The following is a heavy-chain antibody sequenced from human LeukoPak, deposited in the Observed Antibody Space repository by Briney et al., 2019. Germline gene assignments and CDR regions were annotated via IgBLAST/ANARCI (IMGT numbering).Heavy chain of an antibody. Sequence: PSETLSLTCTVSGGSISSYYWSWIRQPAGKGLEWIGRIYTSGSTNYDPSLKSRVTMSVDTSKNQFSLKLSSVTAADTAVYYCARDHCSSTSCYRSGYYGMDVWGQGTTVTVSS. V-gene: IGHV4-4*07. J-gene: IGHJ6*02. CDR2: IYTSGST. CDR1: GGSISSYY. D-gene: IGHD2-2*01. CDR3: ARDHCSSTSCYRSGYYGMDV.